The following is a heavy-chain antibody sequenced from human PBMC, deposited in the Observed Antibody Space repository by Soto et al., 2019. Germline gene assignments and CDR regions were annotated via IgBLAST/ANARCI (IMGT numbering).Heavy chain of an antibody. V-gene: IGHV4-39*01. Sequence: WETLCLTCAVSGFSIVSIISYWGCIRQPPGQGLELVVTSYCGFSIYYNPSLGSLLIICADTAKNQFSLKLSSVTAADAAGHYCARLLGGVVLAGYYSAMAVWGQGTTVTVSS. J-gene: IGHJ6*02. CDR1: GFSIVSIISY. CDR2: SYCGFSI. CDR3: ARLLGGVVLAGYYSAMAV. D-gene: IGHD3-3*01.